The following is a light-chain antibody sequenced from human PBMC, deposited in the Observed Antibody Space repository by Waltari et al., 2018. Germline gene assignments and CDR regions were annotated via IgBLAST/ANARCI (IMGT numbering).Light chain of an antibody. CDR2: WAS. V-gene: IGKV4-1*01. Sequence: DIVMTQSPDSLAVSLGEQATINCKSNQSLLYNSNNKNYLAWYQQKPGQPLKLFFYWASTRESGVPDRFSGSGSGTDFTLTSGSLQAEDVAVYYCQQYYTAPYTFGQGTKLEIK. J-gene: IGKJ2*01. CDR1: QSLLYNSNNKNY. CDR3: QQYYTAPYT.